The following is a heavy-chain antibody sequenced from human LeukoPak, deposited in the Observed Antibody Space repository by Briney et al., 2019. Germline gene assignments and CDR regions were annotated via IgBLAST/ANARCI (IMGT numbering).Heavy chain of an antibody. J-gene: IGHJ4*02. CDR2: ISGSGGST. D-gene: IGHD6-13*01. V-gene: IGHV3-23*01. CDR3: AKDRLRYSSSWYRY. Sequence: GGSLRLSCVASGFTFSSYAMNWVRQAPGQGLEWVSTISGSGGSTDYADSVKGWFTISRDNSKNTLYLQMNSLRAEDTAVYYCAKDRLRYSSSWYRYWGQGTLVTVSS. CDR1: GFTFSSYA.